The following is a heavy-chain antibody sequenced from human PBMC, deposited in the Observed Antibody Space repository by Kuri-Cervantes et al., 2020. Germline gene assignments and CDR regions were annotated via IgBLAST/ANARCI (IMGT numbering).Heavy chain of an antibody. D-gene: IGHD5-12*01. J-gene: IGHJ5*02. CDR1: GFTFSSYG. V-gene: IGHV3-30*18. CDR2: ISYDGRNK. CDR3: AKAGYSGYDYLPRWFDP. Sequence: GESLKISCAASGFTFSSYGMHWVRQAPGKGLEWVAVISYDGRNKYYADSVKGRFTISRDNSKNTLYLQMKSLIAEDTAVYYCAKAGYSGYDYLPRWFDPWGQGTLVTVSS.